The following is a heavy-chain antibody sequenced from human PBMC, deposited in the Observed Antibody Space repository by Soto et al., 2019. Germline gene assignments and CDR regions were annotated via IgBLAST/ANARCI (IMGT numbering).Heavy chain of an antibody. Sequence: GGSLRLSCAASGFTFNAYSMTWVRQAPGKGLEWVSTISGSGSTTFYADSVKGRFTISRGDFDSTLYLQMNSLRAEDTALYYCSKVIGVMRGITFKDDPYYSHGMDVWGQGTPVTVSS. CDR1: GFTFNAYS. V-gene: IGHV3-23*01. D-gene: IGHD3-10*01. J-gene: IGHJ6*02. CDR3: SKVIGVMRGITFKDDPYYSHGMDV. CDR2: ISGSGSTT.